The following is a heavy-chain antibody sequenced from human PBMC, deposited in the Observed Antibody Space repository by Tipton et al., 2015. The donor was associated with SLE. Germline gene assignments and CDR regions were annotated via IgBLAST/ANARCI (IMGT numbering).Heavy chain of an antibody. Sequence: TLSLTCAVSGGSISSYYWSWIRQPPGKGLEWIGCIYYSGSTTCNPSLKSRVTISVDTSKNQFSLKLSSVTVADTAVYYCTRAPTYSSGWFDYWGQGALVTVSS. J-gene: IGHJ4*02. V-gene: IGHV4-59*01. CDR2: IYYSGST. CDR3: TRAPTYSSGWFDY. D-gene: IGHD6-19*01. CDR1: GGSISSYY.